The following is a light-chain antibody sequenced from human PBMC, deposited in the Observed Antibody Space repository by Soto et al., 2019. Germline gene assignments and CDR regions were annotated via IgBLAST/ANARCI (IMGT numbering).Light chain of an antibody. CDR2: DVT. V-gene: IGLV2-8*01. J-gene: IGLJ1*01. Sequence: QSVLTQSPSASGSPGQSVTISCTGTSSDIGGYNSVSWYQQHPGKAPKVMIYDVTKRPSGVPDRFSGSKSGNTASLTVSALQAEDVADYHCSSYTDTNSLVFGTGTEVTVL. CDR3: SSYTDTNSLV. CDR1: SSDIGGYNS.